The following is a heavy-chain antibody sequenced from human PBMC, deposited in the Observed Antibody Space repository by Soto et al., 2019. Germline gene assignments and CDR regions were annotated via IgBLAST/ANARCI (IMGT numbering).Heavy chain of an antibody. V-gene: IGHV1-46*01. CDR3: ARVQSHGSAYCWHDY. CDR2: INPYGGAA. D-gene: IGHD3-22*01. Sequence: ASVKVSCKASGYTFTSTWMHWVRQAPGQGLEWMGIINPYGGAATYAEKFQGRVTMTRDTSTATDYMELSSLRSEDTAMYYCARVQSHGSAYCWHDYWGQGSQVTVSS. CDR1: GYTFTSTW. J-gene: IGHJ4*02.